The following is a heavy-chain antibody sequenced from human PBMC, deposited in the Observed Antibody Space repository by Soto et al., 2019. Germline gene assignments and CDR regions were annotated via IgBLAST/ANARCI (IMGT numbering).Heavy chain of an antibody. CDR1: GFTFSTYA. D-gene: IGHD6-13*01. V-gene: IGHV3-23*01. CDR2: IGGSGGRT. Sequence: EVQLLESGGGLVQPGGSLRLSCAASGFTFSTYAMSWVRQAPGKGLEWVSAIGGSGGRTYYADSVKGRFTISRDNSKNTLYMQMNSLRADDTAVYYCGGGTGSSSHDYWGQGTLVTVSS. J-gene: IGHJ4*02. CDR3: GGGTGSSSHDY.